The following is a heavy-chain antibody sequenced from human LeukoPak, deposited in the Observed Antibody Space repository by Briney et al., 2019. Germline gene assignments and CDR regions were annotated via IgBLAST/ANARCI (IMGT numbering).Heavy chain of an antibody. CDR2: IYSGGST. Sequence: GGSLRLSCAASGFTFSSNYMSWVRQAPGKGLEWVSVIYSGGSTYYADSVKGRFTISRDNSKNTLYLQMNSLRAEDTAVYYCAKLTVRDGYNLWGQGTLVTVSS. CDR3: AKLTVRDGYNL. CDR1: GFTFSSNY. D-gene: IGHD5-24*01. V-gene: IGHV3-53*01. J-gene: IGHJ4*02.